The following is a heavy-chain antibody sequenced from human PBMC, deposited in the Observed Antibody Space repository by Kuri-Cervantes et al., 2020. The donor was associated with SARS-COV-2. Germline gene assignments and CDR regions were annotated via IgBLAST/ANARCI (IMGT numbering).Heavy chain of an antibody. D-gene: IGHD3-3*01. CDR2: INHDGST. CDR1: VGSFNNYY. J-gene: IGHJ6*02. V-gene: IGHV4-34*01. CDR3: ASVRLEGYYMDV. Sequence: GSLRLSCAVYVGSFNNYYWSWIRQPPGKGLEWIGEINHDGSTNYNPSLKSRVTISVDTSKNQFSLKLTSVTAADTAVYYCASVRLEGYYMDVWGQGTTVTVSS.